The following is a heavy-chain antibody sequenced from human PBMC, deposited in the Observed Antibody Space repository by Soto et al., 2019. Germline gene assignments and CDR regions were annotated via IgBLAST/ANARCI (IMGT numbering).Heavy chain of an antibody. CDR1: GYSFTSYW. CDR2: IYPVDSDT. J-gene: IGHJ4*02. Sequence: GESLKISCKGSGYSFTSYWIGWVRQMPGKGLEWMGIIYPVDSDTRYSPSFQGQVTISADKSISTAYLQWSSLKASDTAMYYCARSYYYDSSGYAEYYYDYWGQGTLVTVSS. CDR3: ARSYYYDSSGYAEYYYDY. V-gene: IGHV5-51*01. D-gene: IGHD3-22*01.